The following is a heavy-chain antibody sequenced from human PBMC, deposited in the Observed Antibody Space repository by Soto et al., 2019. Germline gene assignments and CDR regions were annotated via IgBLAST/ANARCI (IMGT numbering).Heavy chain of an antibody. Sequence: VDSVNVYFKAAGYTFTSYYMHWVRQAPGQGLELMGIINPSGGSTSYAQKFQGRVTMTRXKXXXXVXMXLXXXXSEXTAVYECAFDFAATLVTLRAYWGQRSFVPVSS. CDR2: INPSGGST. D-gene: IGHD3-3*01. CDR1: GYTFTSYY. V-gene: IGHV1-46*01. J-gene: IGHJ4*02. CDR3: AFDFAATLVTLRAY.